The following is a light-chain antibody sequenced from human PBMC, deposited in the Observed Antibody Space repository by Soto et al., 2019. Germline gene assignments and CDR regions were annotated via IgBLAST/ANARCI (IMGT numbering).Light chain of an antibody. V-gene: IGLV2-11*01. CDR2: DVS. Sequence: QSALTQPRSVSGSPGQSVTISCTGTSSDVGGYNYVSWYQQHPGKAPKLMIYDVSKRPSGVPDRFSGSKSGNTASLTISGLQPEDEADYYCCSYAGSYSWVLGGGTKLTVL. CDR1: SSDVGGYNY. J-gene: IGLJ3*02. CDR3: CSYAGSYSWV.